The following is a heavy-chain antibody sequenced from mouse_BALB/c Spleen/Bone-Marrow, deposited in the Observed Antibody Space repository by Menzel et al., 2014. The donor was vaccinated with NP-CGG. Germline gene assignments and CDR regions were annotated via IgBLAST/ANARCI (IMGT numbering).Heavy chain of an antibody. CDR2: INPGSGGS. CDR1: GYDFTSYL. J-gene: IGHJ3*01. CDR3: ARNANWLFTY. D-gene: IGHD4-1*01. Sequence: VQLQQSGAEVVRPGTSVKVSCKASGYDFTSYLIEWIKQRPGQGLEWIGVINPGSGGSNYSEKFTGKATLTVDKSSSTAYMQLSSLTSDDSAVYFCARNANWLFTYWGQGTLVTVSA. V-gene: IGHV1-54*01.